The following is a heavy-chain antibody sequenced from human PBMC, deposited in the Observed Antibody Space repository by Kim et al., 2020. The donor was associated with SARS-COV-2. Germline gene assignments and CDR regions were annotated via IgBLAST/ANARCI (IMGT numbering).Heavy chain of an antibody. Sequence: GGSLRLSCAASGFTFSNAWMSWVRQAPGKGLEWVGRIKSKTDGGTTDYAAPVKGRFTISRDDSKNTLYLQMNSLKTEDTAVYYCTTGLRNYYYYGMDVWGQGTTVTVSS. CDR3: TTGLRNYYYYGMDV. CDR1: GFTFSNAW. CDR2: IKSKTDGGTT. J-gene: IGHJ6*02. V-gene: IGHV3-15*01.